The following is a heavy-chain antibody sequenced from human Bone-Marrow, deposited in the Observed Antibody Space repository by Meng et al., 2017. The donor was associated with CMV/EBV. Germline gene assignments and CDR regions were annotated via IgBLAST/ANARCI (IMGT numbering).Heavy chain of an antibody. CDR3: ARVTVVLASDY. CDR1: GFTFSSYS. J-gene: IGHJ4*03. CDR2: ISSSSSTI. V-gene: IGHV3-48*04. D-gene: IGHD4-23*01. Sequence: GGSLRLSCAASGFTFSSYSMNWVRQAPGKGLEWVSYISSSSSTIYYADSVKGRFTISRDNAKNSLYLQMNSLRAEDTAVYYCARVTVVLASDYWGQGTTVTVSS.